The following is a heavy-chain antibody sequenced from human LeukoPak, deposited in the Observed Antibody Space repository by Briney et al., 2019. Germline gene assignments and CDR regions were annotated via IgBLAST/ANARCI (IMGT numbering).Heavy chain of an antibody. CDR2: ISGSGST. V-gene: IGHV3-23*01. D-gene: IGHD3-22*01. Sequence: PGGSLRLSCAASGFTFSSYAMSWVRQAPGKGLEWVSAISGSGSTYYADSVKGRFTISRDNSKNTLYLQMNSLRAEDTAVYYCAKGSYYYDSSGYYSYYFDYWGQGTLVTVSS. CDR3: AKGSYYYDSSGYYSYYFDY. CDR1: GFTFSSYA. J-gene: IGHJ4*02.